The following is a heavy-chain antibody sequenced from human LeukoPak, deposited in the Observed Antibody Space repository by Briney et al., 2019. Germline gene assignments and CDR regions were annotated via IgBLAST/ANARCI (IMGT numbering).Heavy chain of an antibody. CDR1: GHTFTSYD. V-gene: IGHV1-8*01. D-gene: IGHD3-3*01. CDR3: ARTYYDFWSGYYTGQHFDY. Sequence: ASLKVSCKASGHTFTSYDIIWVRQAPGHGLESMGWMNPNSGNTGYAQKFPGRVTMTRNTSISTAYMELSSLRSEDTGVYYCARTYYDFWSGYYTGQHFDYWGQGTLVTVSS. CDR2: MNPNSGNT. J-gene: IGHJ4*02.